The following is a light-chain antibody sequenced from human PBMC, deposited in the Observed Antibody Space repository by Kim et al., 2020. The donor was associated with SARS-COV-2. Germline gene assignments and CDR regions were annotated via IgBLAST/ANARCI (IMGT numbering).Light chain of an antibody. Sequence: SYELTQPPSVSVSPGQTASITCSGDKLGDKYACWYQQKPGQSPVLVIYQDSKRPSGIPERFSGSNSGNTATLTISGTQAMELADYYCQAWDSSNVVFGGGTQLTVL. CDR3: QAWDSSNVV. J-gene: IGLJ2*01. CDR1: KLGDKY. CDR2: QDS. V-gene: IGLV3-1*01.